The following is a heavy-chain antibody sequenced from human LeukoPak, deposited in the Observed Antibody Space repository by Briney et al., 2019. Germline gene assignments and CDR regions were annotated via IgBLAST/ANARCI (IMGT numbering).Heavy chain of an antibody. CDR3: ARDLGISYYDSSGSSQSAFDI. V-gene: IGHV4-59*01. Sequence: PSETLSLTCTVSGGSISSYYWSWIRQPPGKGLEWIGYIYYSGSTNYNPSLKSRVTISVGTSKNQFSLKLSSVTAADTAVYYCARDLGISYYDSSGSSQSAFDIWGQGTMVTVSS. CDR1: GGSISSYY. CDR2: IYYSGST. J-gene: IGHJ3*02. D-gene: IGHD3-22*01.